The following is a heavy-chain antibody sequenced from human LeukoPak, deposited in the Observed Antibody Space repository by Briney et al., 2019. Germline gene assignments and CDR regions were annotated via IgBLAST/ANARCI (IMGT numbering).Heavy chain of an antibody. CDR2: IYYSGST. J-gene: IGHJ1*01. CDR3: ARDHYYNSSGYTFRH. CDR1: GGSISSHY. V-gene: IGHV4-59*11. D-gene: IGHD3-22*01. Sequence: SETLSLTCTVSGGSISSHYWSWIRQPPGKGLEWIGYIYYSGSTNYNPSLKSRVTISVDTSKNQFSLKLSSVTAADTAVYYCARDHYYNSSGYTFRHWGQGTLVTVSS.